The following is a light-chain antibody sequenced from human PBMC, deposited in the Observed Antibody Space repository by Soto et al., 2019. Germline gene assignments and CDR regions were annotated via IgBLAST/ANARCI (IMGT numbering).Light chain of an antibody. CDR3: QQYHNWPPLT. Sequence: EIVMTQSPATLSVSPGERATLSCRASQSVNSNLAWFQQKPGQAPRLLIYGASTRATGIPARFSGSGSGTEFTLTISSLQPDDFAVYYCQQYHNWPPLTFGGGTKVDIK. V-gene: IGKV3D-15*01. CDR1: QSVNSN. CDR2: GAS. J-gene: IGKJ4*01.